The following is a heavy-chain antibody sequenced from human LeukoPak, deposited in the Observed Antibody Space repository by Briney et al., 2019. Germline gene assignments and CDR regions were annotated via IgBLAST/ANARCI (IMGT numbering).Heavy chain of an antibody. CDR1: GFTFSLYA. CDR3: AKDQRGFDKPIDY. J-gene: IGHJ4*02. Sequence: AGGSLRLSCAASGFTFSLYAMGWVRQAPGKGLEWVSAISGSGGYTDYADSVKGRFTISRDNSKNTLYVQMNSLRAEDTAVYYCAKDQRGFDKPIDYWGQGTLVTVSS. D-gene: IGHD5-12*01. CDR2: ISGSGGYT. V-gene: IGHV3-23*01.